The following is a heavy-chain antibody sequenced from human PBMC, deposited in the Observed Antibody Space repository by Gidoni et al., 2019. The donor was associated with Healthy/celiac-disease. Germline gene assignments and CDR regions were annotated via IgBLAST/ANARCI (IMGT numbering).Heavy chain of an antibody. V-gene: IGHV3-23*01. Sequence: EVQLLESGGGLVQPGGSLRLSCAASGFTFSSYAMSWVRQAPGKGLEWVSAISGSGGSTYYADSVKGRFTISRDNSKNTLYLQMYSLRAEDTAVYYCAKANDSSGYYFTNRFDYWGQGTLVTVSS. CDR2: ISGSGGST. J-gene: IGHJ4*02. CDR1: GFTFSSYA. D-gene: IGHD3-22*01. CDR3: AKANDSSGYYFTNRFDY.